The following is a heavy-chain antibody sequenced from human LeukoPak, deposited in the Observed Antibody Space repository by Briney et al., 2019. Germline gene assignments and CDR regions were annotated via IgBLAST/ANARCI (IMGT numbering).Heavy chain of an antibody. CDR1: GYTVTSYG. V-gene: IGHV1-18*01. CDR3: AREDSYGYEGYFDY. J-gene: IGHJ4*02. CDR2: MSAYNGNT. Sequence: ASVTVSFTASGYTVTSYGISWVGQAPGQGREWMGWMSAYNGNTNYAQKLQGRVTITTDTSTSTAYMELTSLRSDDTAVYYCAREDSYGYEGYFDYWGQGTLVTVFS. D-gene: IGHD5-18*01.